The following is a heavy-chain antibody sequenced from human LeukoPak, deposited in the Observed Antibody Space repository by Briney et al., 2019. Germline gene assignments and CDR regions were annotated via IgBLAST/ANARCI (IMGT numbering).Heavy chain of an antibody. D-gene: IGHD2-8*02. CDR3: ARVGGVDAFDI. Sequence: SETLSLTCTVSGGSNSSGDCYWSWIRQPPGKGLEWIGYIYYSGSTYYNPSLKSRVTISVDTSKNQFSLKLSSVTAADTAVYYCARVGGVDAFDIWGQGTMVTVSS. CDR1: GGSNSSGDCY. J-gene: IGHJ3*02. CDR2: IYYSGST. V-gene: IGHV4-30-4*01.